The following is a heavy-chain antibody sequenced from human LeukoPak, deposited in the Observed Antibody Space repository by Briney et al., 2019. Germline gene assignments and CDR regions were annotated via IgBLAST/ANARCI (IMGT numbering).Heavy chain of an antibody. D-gene: IGHD6-19*01. CDR3: AKSPDVAGTGRFDY. V-gene: IGHV3-23*01. CDR1: GFTFNTYA. J-gene: IGHJ4*02. Sequence: GGSLRVSCAASGFTFNTYAMNWVRQAPGKGLEWVSTISGDGGGTYYADSVKGRFTISRDNSKNTLFLQMNSLRAEDTALYYCAKSPDVAGTGRFDYWGQGTLVTVSS. CDR2: ISGDGGGT.